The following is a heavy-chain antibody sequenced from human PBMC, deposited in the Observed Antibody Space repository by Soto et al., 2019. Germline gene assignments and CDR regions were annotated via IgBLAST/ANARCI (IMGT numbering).Heavy chain of an antibody. D-gene: IGHD4-17*01. V-gene: IGHV3-30*03. J-gene: IGHJ4*02. CDR3: ARDIGYGDYVLLFVDY. CDR2: ISYDGSNK. Sequence: GGSMRLSCAASGFTFSSYGMHWVRQDPGKGLEWVAVISYDGSNKYYADSVKGRFTISRDNSKNTLYLQMNSLRAEDTAVYYCARDIGYGDYVLLFVDYWGQGTLVTVSS. CDR1: GFTFSSYG.